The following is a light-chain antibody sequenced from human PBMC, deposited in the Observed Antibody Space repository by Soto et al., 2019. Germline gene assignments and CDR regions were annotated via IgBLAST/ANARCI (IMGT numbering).Light chain of an antibody. V-gene: IGLV2-14*01. J-gene: IGLJ1*01. CDR3: NSYTSSTYRTYV. Sequence: QSALTQPASGSGSPGQSITISCTGTTNDVGGYNYVSWYQQHPGKAPKLLIFEVSSRPSGVSNRFSGSKSGNTASLTISALQAEDEADYFCNSYTSSTYRTYVFATGAKVIV. CDR2: EVS. CDR1: TNDVGGYNY.